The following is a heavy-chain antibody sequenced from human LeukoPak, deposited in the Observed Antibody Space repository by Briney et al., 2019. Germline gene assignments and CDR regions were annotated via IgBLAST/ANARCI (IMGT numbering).Heavy chain of an antibody. J-gene: IGHJ4*02. Sequence: GESLKISCKASGYNFTKYWIGWVRQMPGKGLEWMGIIFPGNSDTKYKPSFQGQVTISADKSISTAYLQWSSLKASDTAIYYCARRGYIYGEYYFDYWGQGTLVTVSS. V-gene: IGHV5-51*01. CDR1: GYNFTKYW. CDR3: ARRGYIYGEYYFDY. D-gene: IGHD5-18*01. CDR2: IFPGNSDT.